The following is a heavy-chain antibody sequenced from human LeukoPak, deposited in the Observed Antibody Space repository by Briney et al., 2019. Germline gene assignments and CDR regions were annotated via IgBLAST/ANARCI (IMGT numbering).Heavy chain of an antibody. CDR3: ARERGYSGYEALVF. D-gene: IGHD5-12*01. J-gene: IGHJ4*02. CDR2: IIPIFGTA. Sequence: GASVKVSCKASGGTFSSYAISWVRQAPGQGLEWMGGIIPIFGTANYAQKFQGRVTITTDESTSTAYMELSSLRSEDTAVYYCARERGYSGYEALVFWGQGTLVTVSS. CDR1: GGTFSSYA. V-gene: IGHV1-69*05.